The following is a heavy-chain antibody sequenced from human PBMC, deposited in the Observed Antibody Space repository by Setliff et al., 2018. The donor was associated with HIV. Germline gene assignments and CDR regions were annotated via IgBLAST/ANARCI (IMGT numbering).Heavy chain of an antibody. Sequence: GGSLRLSCTASGFAFGDFPMSWVRQAPGKGLEWVSAINRGGGTTYYADSVRGRFTISRDNSKNTLYLQMNSLRAEDTAVYYCAKDRLTGSSGWGGWGQGTLVTVSS. CDR2: INRGGGTT. CDR1: GFAFGDFP. J-gene: IGHJ4*02. D-gene: IGHD6-19*01. V-gene: IGHV3-23*01. CDR3: AKDRLTGSSGWGG.